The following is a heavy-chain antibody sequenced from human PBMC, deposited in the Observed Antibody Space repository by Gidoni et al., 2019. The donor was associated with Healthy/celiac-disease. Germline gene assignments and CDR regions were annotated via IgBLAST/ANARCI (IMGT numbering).Heavy chain of an antibody. D-gene: IGHD6-25*01. V-gene: IGHV3-30*03. Sequence: QVQLVESGGGVVQPRWSLRLSFAASGFTFCSDGMHWVRQAPGKGLEGVAVISYDGSNKYYADSVKGRFTISRDNSKNTLYLQMNSLRAEDTAVYYCARGAATGHYYYYGMDVWGQGTTVTVSS. CDR2: ISYDGSNK. J-gene: IGHJ6*02. CDR3: ARGAATGHYYYYGMDV. CDR1: GFTFCSDG.